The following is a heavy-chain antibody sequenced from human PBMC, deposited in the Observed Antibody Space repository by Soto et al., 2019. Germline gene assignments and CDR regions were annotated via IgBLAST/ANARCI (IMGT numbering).Heavy chain of an antibody. D-gene: IGHD6-13*01. CDR1: GFTFSSYA. V-gene: IGHV3-23*01. J-gene: IGHJ4*01. Sequence: GGSLRLSCAASGFTFSSYAMSWVRQAPGKGLEWVSAISGSGGSTYYADSVKGRFTISRDNSKNTLYLQMNSLRAEDTAVYYCAKSPLEYSSSWYPFDYWGHGTLVTVSS. CDR2: ISGSGGST. CDR3: AKSPLEYSSSWYPFDY.